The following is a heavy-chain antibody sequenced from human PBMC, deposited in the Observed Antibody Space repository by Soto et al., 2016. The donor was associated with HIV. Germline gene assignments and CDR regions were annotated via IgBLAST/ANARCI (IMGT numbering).Heavy chain of an antibody. CDR1: GFTFSNAW. CDR3: TTDASSGYYWGLYYFDY. CDR2: IKSKTDGGTT. J-gene: IGHJ4*02. V-gene: IGHV3-15*01. Sequence: EVQLVESGGGLVKPGGSLRLSCAASGFTFSNAWMRWVRQAPGKGLEWVGRIKSKTDGGTTDYAAPVKGRFTISRDDSKNTLYLQMNSLKTEDTAVYYCTTDASSGYYWGLYYFDYWGQGTLVTASS. D-gene: IGHD3-22*01.